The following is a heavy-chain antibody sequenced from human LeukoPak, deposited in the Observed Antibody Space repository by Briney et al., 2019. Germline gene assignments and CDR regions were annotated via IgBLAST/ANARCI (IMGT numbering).Heavy chain of an antibody. CDR3: ADTTIQQLYRY. Sequence: GGSLRLSCAASGFTFSGSAMHWVRQPSGKGLEWVGRIRSKANSYATAYAASVKGRFTISRDDSKNTAYLRMNSLKTEDTAVYYCADTTIQQLYRYWGQGTLVTVSS. V-gene: IGHV3-73*01. J-gene: IGHJ4*02. CDR1: GFTFSGSA. D-gene: IGHD6-13*01. CDR2: IRSKANSYAT.